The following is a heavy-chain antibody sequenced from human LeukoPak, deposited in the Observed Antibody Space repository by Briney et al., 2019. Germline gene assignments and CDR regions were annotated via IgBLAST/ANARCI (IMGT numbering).Heavy chain of an antibody. CDR3: ARASRGYNYLYFDY. CDR2: IYSAGST. V-gene: IGHV3-53*01. D-gene: IGHD5-18*01. J-gene: IGHJ4*02. Sequence: GGSLRLSCAASGFTFSNNYMTCVRQAPGKGLEWVSVIYSAGSTYYADSVKGRFTISRDNSKNTLNLQMNSLRAEDTAVYYCARASRGYNYLYFDYWGQGALVTVSS. CDR1: GFTFSNNY.